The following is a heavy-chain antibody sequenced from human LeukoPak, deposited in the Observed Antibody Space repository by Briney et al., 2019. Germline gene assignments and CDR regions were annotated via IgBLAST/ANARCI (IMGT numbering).Heavy chain of an antibody. J-gene: IGHJ4*02. V-gene: IGHV3-15*01. CDR3: TTDMVVVVAATGDY. Sequence: GGSLRLSCAASGFTFSNAWMSWVCQAPGKGLEGFGGIKSKTDGGTTDYAAPVKGRFTISRDDSKNTLYLQMNSLKTEDTAVYYCTTDMVVVVAATGDYWGQGTLVTVSS. D-gene: IGHD2-15*01. CDR2: IKSKTDGGTT. CDR1: GFTFSNAW.